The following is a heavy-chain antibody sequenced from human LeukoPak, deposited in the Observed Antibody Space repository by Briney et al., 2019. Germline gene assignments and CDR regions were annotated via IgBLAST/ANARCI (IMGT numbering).Heavy chain of an antibody. Sequence: GGSLRLSCAASGFTFSNYAMNWVRQAPGKGLEWVSVISGSSSTYYTDSVKGRFTISRDNSKNTLFLQMNSPRADDTAVYYCAKASYYGSGSYYCSFDYWGQGTLVTVSS. CDR2: ISGSSST. J-gene: IGHJ4*02. V-gene: IGHV3-23*01. D-gene: IGHD3-10*01. CDR3: AKASYYGSGSYYCSFDY. CDR1: GFTFSNYA.